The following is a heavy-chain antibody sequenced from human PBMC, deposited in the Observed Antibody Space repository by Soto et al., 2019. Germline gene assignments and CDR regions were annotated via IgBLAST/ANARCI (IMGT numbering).Heavy chain of an antibody. Sequence: SLRLCCAAAVFTFRDHYMNSIRPSPGKGLEWVSYITNSGTTMYYADSVKGRFTISRDNAKNSLYLHMNNLRAEDTALYYCARSRPFYYYAMDVWGQATTVTFSS. CDR2: ITNSGTTM. V-gene: IGHV3-11*01. J-gene: IGHJ6*02. CDR3: ARSRPFYYYAMDV. CDR1: VFTFRDHY.